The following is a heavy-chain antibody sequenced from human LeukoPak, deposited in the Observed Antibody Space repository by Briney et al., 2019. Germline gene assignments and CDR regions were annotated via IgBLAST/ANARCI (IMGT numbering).Heavy chain of an antibody. CDR1: GFTLNSYW. CDR3: ARELTTGATHDY. J-gene: IGHJ4*02. V-gene: IGHV3-7*01. CDR2: IKQDGSDK. Sequence: GGSLRLSCAASGFTLNSYWMSWVRQAPGKGLEWVANIKQDGSDKYYVDSVKGRFTISRDNAQNSLYLQMNSLRAEDTAVYYCARELTTGATHDYWGQGTLVTVSS. D-gene: IGHD4-17*01.